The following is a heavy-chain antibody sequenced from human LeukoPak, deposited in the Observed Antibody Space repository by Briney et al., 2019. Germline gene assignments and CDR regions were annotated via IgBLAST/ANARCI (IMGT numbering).Heavy chain of an antibody. Sequence: SETLSLTCAVYGGSFSGYYWSWIRQPPGKGLEWIGEINHSGSTNYNPSLKSRVTISVDTSKNQFSLKLSSVTAADTAVYYCARESGDYDHYYYYGMDVWGQGTTVTVSS. D-gene: IGHD4-17*01. CDR2: INHSGST. J-gene: IGHJ6*02. V-gene: IGHV4-34*01. CDR1: GGSFSGYY. CDR3: ARESGDYDHYYYYGMDV.